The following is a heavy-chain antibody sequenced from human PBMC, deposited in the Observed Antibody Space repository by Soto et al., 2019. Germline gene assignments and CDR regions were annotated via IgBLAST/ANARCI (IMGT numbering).Heavy chain of an antibody. D-gene: IGHD3-9*01. CDR3: ARADYEILTGSYAMDV. Sequence: PSETLSLTCTVSGDSLGNYYWFWIRQRVGKGLEWIGRVSSSGNTNANPTLNSRATMSIDTSKNQFSLRLRSVTAADTAVYYCARADYEILTGSYAMDVWGQGTTVTVSS. CDR1: GDSLGNYY. V-gene: IGHV4-4*07. CDR2: VSSSGNT. J-gene: IGHJ6*02.